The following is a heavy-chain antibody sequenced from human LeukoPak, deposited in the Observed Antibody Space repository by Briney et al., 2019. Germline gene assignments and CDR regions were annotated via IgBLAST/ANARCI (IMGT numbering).Heavy chain of an antibody. Sequence: SVKVSCKASGGTFSSYAISWVRQAPGQGLEWMGGIIPIFGTANYAQKFQGRVTITADESTSTAYMELSSLRPEDTAVYYCARDYYGSGSNMDYWGQGTLVTVSS. CDR1: GGTFSSYA. D-gene: IGHD3-10*01. CDR2: IIPIFGTA. V-gene: IGHV1-69*13. CDR3: ARDYYGSGSNMDY. J-gene: IGHJ4*02.